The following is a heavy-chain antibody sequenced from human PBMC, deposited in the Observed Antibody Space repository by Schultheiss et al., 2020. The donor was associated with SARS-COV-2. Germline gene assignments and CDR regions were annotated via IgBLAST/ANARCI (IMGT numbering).Heavy chain of an antibody. CDR2: ISAYNGNT. D-gene: IGHD2-2*01. CDR1: GYTFTSYG. Sequence: ASVKVSCKASGYTFTSYGISWVRQAPGQGLEWMGWISAYNGNTNYAQKLQGRVTMTTDTSTSTAYMELRSLRSDDTAVYYCARDLRRYCSSTSCYQAFDIWGKGTMVTVSS. V-gene: IGHV1-18*01. J-gene: IGHJ3*02. CDR3: ARDLRRYCSSTSCYQAFDI.